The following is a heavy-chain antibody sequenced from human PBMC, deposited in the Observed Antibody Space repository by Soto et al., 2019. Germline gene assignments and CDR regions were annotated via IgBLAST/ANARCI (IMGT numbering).Heavy chain of an antibody. CDR1: GYTFTDYH. Sequence: QVHLVQSGAEVTRPGDSVKVSCKASGYTFTDYHIHWVRQAPGQGLEWMGRITPKSGEIYYSPKFQCRVTLTRDTSISTAYMELTPLRLADTAVYYCARAPMWGTTGDFDYWGQGTLATVSS. D-gene: IGHD1-7*01. CDR2: ITPKSGEI. CDR3: ARAPMWGTTGDFDY. V-gene: IGHV1-2*02. J-gene: IGHJ4*02.